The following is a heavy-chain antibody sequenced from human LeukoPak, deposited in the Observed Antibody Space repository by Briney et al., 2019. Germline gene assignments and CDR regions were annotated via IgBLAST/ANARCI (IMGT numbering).Heavy chain of an antibody. J-gene: IGHJ5*02. D-gene: IGHD3-10*01. CDR3: ARSVYYYGSGSYAWFDP. Sequence: ASVKVSCKASGYTFTSYAMHWVRQAPGQRLEWMGWINAGNGNTKYSQKFQGRVTITRDTSASTTYMELSSLRSEDTAVYYCARSVYYYGSGSYAWFDPWGQGTLVTVSS. CDR2: INAGNGNT. V-gene: IGHV1-3*01. CDR1: GYTFTSYA.